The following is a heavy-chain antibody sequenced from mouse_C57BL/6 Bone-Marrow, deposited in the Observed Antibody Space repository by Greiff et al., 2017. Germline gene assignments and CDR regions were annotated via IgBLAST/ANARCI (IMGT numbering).Heavy chain of an antibody. J-gene: IGHJ4*01. V-gene: IGHV10-3*01. Sequence: EVQLQESGGGLVQPKGSLKLSCAASGFTFNTYAMHWVRQAPGTGLEWVARISSKSSNSATYYADSVKDRFTISRDDSKSMLYLQMNNLKTEDTAMYYCVRQGAMDYWGQGTSVTVSS. CDR2: ISSKSSNSAT. CDR3: VRQGAMDY. CDR1: GFTFNTYA.